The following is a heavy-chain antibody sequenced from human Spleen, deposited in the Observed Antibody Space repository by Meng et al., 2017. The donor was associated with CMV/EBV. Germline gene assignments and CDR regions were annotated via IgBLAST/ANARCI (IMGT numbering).Heavy chain of an antibody. CDR3: ARDGSGITIFGVVIVGYYFDY. CDR2: ISYDGSNK. CDR1: GFTFSSYA. J-gene: IGHJ4*02. D-gene: IGHD3-3*01. Sequence: GGSLRLSCAASGFTFSSYAMHWVRQAPGKGLEWVAVISYDGSNKYYADSVKGRFTISRDNSKNTLYLQMNSLRAEDTAVYYCARDGSGITIFGVVIVGYYFDYWGQGTLVTVSS. V-gene: IGHV3-30*04.